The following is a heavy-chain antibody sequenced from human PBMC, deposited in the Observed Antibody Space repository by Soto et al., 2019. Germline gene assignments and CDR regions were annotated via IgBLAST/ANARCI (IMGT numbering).Heavy chain of an antibody. CDR3: ARILGYFDWLLPPYYFDY. Sequence: QVTLKESGPVLVKPTETLTLTCTVSGFSLSNARMGVSWIRQPPGKALEWLAHIFSNDEKSYSTSLKSRLTISKGTSKSQVVLTMKNMDPVDTATYYCARILGYFDWLLPPYYFDYWGQGTLVTVSS. CDR2: IFSNDEK. D-gene: IGHD3-9*01. V-gene: IGHV2-26*01. J-gene: IGHJ4*02. CDR1: GFSLSNARMG.